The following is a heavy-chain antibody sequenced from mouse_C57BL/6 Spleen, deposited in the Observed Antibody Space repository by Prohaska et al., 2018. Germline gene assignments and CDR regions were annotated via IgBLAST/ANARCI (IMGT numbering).Heavy chain of an antibody. Sequence: EVKLEESGGGLVQPGGSMKLSCVASGFTFSNYWMNWVRQSPEKGLEWFAKIRLKSDNYATHDAESVKGRFTISRDDSKSSVYLQMNNLRAEDTGIYYCTAQATSAYWGQGTLVTVSA. J-gene: IGHJ3*01. V-gene: IGHV6-3*01. CDR1: GFTFSNYW. CDR3: TAQATSAY. D-gene: IGHD3-2*02. CDR2: IRLKSDNYAT.